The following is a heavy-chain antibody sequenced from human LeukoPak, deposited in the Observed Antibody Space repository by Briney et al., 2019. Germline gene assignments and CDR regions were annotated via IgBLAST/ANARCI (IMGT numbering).Heavy chain of an antibody. CDR2: ISGSGGST. V-gene: IGHV3-23*01. CDR1: GFTFGSYA. CDR3: ARLLHQTYFDY. Sequence: GGSLRLSCAASGFTFGSYAMSWVRQAPGKGLEWVSAISGSGGSTYYADSVKGRFTISRDNSKNTLYLQMNSLRAEDTAVYYCARLLHQTYFDYWGQGTLVTASS. D-gene: IGHD2-15*01. J-gene: IGHJ4*02.